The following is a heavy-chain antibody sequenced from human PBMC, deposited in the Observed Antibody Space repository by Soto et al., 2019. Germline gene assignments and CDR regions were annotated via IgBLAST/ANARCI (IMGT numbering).Heavy chain of an antibody. CDR3: ARGHGHRSSSPRPRTYYFDY. J-gene: IGHJ4*02. CDR1: GFTFSSYA. CDR2: ISYDGSNK. V-gene: IGHV3-30-3*01. Sequence: GGSLRLSCAASGFTFSSYAMHWVRQAPGKGLEWVAVISYDGSNKYYADSVKGRFTISRENSKNTLYLQMNSLRAEDTAVYYCARGHGHRSSSPRPRTYYFDYWGQGTLVTVSS. D-gene: IGHD6-13*01.